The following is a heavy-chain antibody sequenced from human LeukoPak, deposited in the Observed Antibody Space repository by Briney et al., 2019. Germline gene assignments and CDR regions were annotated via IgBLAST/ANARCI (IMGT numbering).Heavy chain of an antibody. D-gene: IGHD6-13*01. CDR2: IYPGDSET. J-gene: IGHJ1*01. V-gene: IGHV5-51*01. CDR1: GYRFTSYW. CDR3: ARHDIGGDSSSWYIY. Sequence: GESLKISCMGSGYRFTSYWIVWVRQMPGKGLEWMGIIYPGDSETRYRPSFEGQVTISADKSISTAYLQWSSLKASDTAMYYCARHDIGGDSSSWYIYWGQGTLVTVSS.